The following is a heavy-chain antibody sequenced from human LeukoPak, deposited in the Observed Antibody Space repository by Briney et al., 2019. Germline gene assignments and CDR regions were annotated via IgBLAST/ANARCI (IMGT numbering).Heavy chain of an antibody. CDR2: FSYDGSIR. V-gene: IGHV3-30*01. D-gene: IGHD3-16*02. CDR3: ARGYRPYDDAFDI. Sequence: PGGSLRLSCAVSGFTLTTYAMHWVRQAPGKGLEWVAMFSYDGSIRYNADSVQGRFTISRDTSQNTLDLQMDSLRPGDTAVYYCARGYRPYDDAFDIWGHGTLVTVSS. CDR1: GFTLTTYA. J-gene: IGHJ3*02.